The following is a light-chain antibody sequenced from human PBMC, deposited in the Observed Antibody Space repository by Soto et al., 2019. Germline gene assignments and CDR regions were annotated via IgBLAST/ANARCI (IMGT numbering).Light chain of an antibody. J-gene: IGKJ5*01. CDR2: GAS. Sequence: EIVMTQSPATLSVSPGERATLSCRASQSVSSYLAWYQQKPGQAPRLLIYGASTRATGVPARFSGSGSGTEFTLTIGSLQSEDFAVYYCQQCNDWPLITFGQGTRLEAK. CDR3: QQCNDWPLIT. CDR1: QSVSSY. V-gene: IGKV3-15*01.